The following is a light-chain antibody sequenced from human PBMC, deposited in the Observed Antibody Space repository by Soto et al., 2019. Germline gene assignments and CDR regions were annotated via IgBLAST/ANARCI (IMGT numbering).Light chain of an antibody. V-gene: IGLV2-11*01. J-gene: IGLJ1*01. Sequence: QSALTQPRSVSGSPGQSVTISCTGTSSDVGRFDFVSWYQHHPGKAPKLMTYDVNKRPSGVPDRFSGSKSGNTASLTISGLQVEDEADYYCYSYTGSYVFGTGTKVTVL. CDR2: DVN. CDR3: YSYTGSYV. CDR1: SSDVGRFDF.